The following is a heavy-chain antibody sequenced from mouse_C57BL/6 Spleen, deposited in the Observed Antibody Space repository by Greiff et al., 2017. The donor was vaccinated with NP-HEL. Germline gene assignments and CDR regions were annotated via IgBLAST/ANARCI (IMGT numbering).Heavy chain of an antibody. CDR2: IYPGDGDT. J-gene: IGHJ2*01. CDR1: GYAFSSSW. V-gene: IGHV1-82*01. Sequence: VQLQQPGPELVKPGASVKISCKASGYAFSSSWMNWVKQRPGKGLEWIGRIYPGDGDTNYNGKFKGKATLTADKSSSTAYMQLSSLTSEDSAVYFCARKTGLRLFDYWGQGTTLTVSS. D-gene: IGHD2-4*01. CDR3: ARKTGLRLFDY.